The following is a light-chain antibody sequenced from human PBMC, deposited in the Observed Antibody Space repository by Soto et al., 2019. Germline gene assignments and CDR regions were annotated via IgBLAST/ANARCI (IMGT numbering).Light chain of an antibody. CDR1: HSLVYYNGNTY. V-gene: IGKV2-30*01. CDR2: EVS. J-gene: IGKJ2*01. CDR3: MQGIHWYT. Sequence: EAVLTQSPLSLPVTLGQPASISCRSSHSLVYYNGNTYLTWFHQRPGQSPRRLIYEVSKRDSGGPDRFSSRGSGTDFPLKIKRVEAEDVGVYYCMQGIHWYTFGQGTKLEI.